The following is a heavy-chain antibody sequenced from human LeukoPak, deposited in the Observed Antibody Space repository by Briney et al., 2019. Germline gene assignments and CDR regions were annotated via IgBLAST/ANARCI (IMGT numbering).Heavy chain of an antibody. D-gene: IGHD6-19*01. Sequence: SETLSLTCAVYGGSFSDYYWSWMRQPPGKGLEWIGEINHSGSTNYNPSLKSRVTISGHTSKNQFSLKPSSVTAADTAVYYCGYSSGYQQHWGQGTLVTVSS. CDR3: GYSSGYQQH. CDR1: GGSFSDYY. V-gene: IGHV4-34*01. J-gene: IGHJ1*01. CDR2: INHSGST.